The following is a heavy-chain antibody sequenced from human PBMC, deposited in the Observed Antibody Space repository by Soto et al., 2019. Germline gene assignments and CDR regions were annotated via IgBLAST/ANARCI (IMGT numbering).Heavy chain of an antibody. CDR2: ISYDGSNK. CDR3: AKSATSNWFDP. J-gene: IGHJ5*02. Sequence: GGSLRLSCAASGFTFSSYGMHWVRQAPGKGLEWVAVISYDGSNKYYADSVKGRFTISRDNSKNTLYLQMNSLRAEDTAVYYCAKSATSNWFDPWGQGTLVTVSS. V-gene: IGHV3-30*18. CDR1: GFTFSSYG.